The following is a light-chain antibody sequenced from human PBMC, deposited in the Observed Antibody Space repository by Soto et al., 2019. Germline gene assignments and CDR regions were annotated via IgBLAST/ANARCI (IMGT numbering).Light chain of an antibody. Sequence: DIQMTQSPSSLSASVGDRVTITCRATQDISNYLAWYQHKPGKVPNLLIYAASTLQSAAPSRFSDSGSGTDFTVAISGPQTEDVATYYYEKYKSATPWTFGQGPKVEI. CDR2: AAS. J-gene: IGKJ1*01. V-gene: IGKV1-27*01. CDR1: QDISNY. CDR3: EKYKSATPWT.